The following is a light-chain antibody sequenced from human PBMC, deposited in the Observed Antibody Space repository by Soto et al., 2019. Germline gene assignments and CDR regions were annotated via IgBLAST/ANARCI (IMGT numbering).Light chain of an antibody. CDR2: GAS. CDR1: QSVSSN. V-gene: IGKV3-15*01. J-gene: IGKJ1*01. Sequence: EILITQAPATLSVSRLEIATLSCRASQSVSSNLAWYQQKPGQAPRLLIYGASTRATGIPARFSGSGSGTEFTLTISSLQSEDFAVYYCQQYGSSLTFGQGTKVDIK. CDR3: QQYGSSLT.